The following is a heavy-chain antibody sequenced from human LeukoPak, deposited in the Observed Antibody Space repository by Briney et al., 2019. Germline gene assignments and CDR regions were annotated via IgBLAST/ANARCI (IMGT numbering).Heavy chain of an antibody. D-gene: IGHD6-19*01. CDR3: ARGGSLGY. Sequence: PGGSLSLSCAASGFTFSSYEMNWVRQAPGKGLEWVSEISSSGSAIYYADSVKGRFTISRDNAKSTLYLQMNSLRVEDTAVYYCARGGSLGYWGQGTLVTVSS. V-gene: IGHV3-48*03. CDR2: ISSSGSAI. CDR1: GFTFSSYE. J-gene: IGHJ4*02.